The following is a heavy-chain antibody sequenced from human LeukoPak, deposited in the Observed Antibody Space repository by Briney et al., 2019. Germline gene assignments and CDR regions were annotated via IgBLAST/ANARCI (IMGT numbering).Heavy chain of an antibody. V-gene: IGHV1-46*01. CDR1: GYTFTSYY. CDR3: ARDVGSGWYDY. Sequence: GASVKVSCKASGYTFTSYYMHWVRQAPGQGLEWMGIINPSGGSTSYAQKLQGRVTMTRDTSTSTVYMELSSLRSEDTAVYYCARDVGSGWYDYWGQGTLVTVSS. CDR2: INPSGGST. J-gene: IGHJ4*02. D-gene: IGHD6-19*01.